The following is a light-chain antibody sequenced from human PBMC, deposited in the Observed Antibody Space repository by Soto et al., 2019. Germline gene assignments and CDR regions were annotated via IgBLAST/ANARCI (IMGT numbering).Light chain of an antibody. CDR3: SSYTSSSTLALV. Sequence: QSALTQPASVSGSPGQSITISCTGTSSDVGGYNYVSWYQQHPGKAPKLMIYDVSNRPSGVSNRFSGSKSGNTASLTISGLQAEDEADYYCSSYTSSSTLALVFRGGTKLTVL. V-gene: IGLV2-14*01. CDR1: SSDVGGYNY. J-gene: IGLJ2*01. CDR2: DVS.